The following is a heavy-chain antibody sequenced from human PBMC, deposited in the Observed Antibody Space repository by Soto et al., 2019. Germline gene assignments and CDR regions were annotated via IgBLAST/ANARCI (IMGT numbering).Heavy chain of an antibody. J-gene: IGHJ6*02. V-gene: IGHV3-33*06. CDR1: GFPFSRYD. Sequence: QVQLVESGGGVVHPGRSLRLSCAASGFPFSRYDMHWVRQAPGKGLEWVAVLWFDGSNEYYADSVQGRFTISRDNSKNTFYLQMDRLRAEDTAVYYCAKVLYASESFDSEEAPYGMDVWGQGTTVTVSS. CDR3: AKVLYASESFDSEEAPYGMDV. D-gene: IGHD3-10*01. CDR2: LWFDGSNE.